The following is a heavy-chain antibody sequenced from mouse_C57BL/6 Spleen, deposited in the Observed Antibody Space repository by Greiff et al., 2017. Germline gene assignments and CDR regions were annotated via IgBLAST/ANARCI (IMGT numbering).Heavy chain of an antibody. CDR3: AKGGYYADAMDY. Sequence: VQLQQSGPGLVQPSQSLSITCTVSGFSFTSYGVHWVRQSPGKGLEWLGVIWRGGSTDYNAAFMSRLSITKDNTKGQVFFKMNSLQADDTAIYYCAKGGYYADAMDYWGQGTSVTVSS. J-gene: IGHJ4*01. D-gene: IGHD2-1*01. CDR2: IWRGGST. V-gene: IGHV2-5*01. CDR1: GFSFTSYG.